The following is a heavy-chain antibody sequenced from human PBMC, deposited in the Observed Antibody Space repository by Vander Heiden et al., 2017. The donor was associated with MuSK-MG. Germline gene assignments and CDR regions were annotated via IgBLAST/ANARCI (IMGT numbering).Heavy chain of an antibody. CDR1: GFTFSSYS. Sequence: EVQLVESGGGLVKPGGSLRLSCAASGFTFSSYSMNWVRQAPGKGLELVSSISSSSSYIYYADSVKGRFTISRDNAKNSLYLQMNSLRAEDTAVYYCARVARGCSGGSCFDYWGQGTLVTVSS. CDR3: ARVARGCSGGSCFDY. CDR2: ISSSSSYI. D-gene: IGHD2-15*01. J-gene: IGHJ4*02. V-gene: IGHV3-21*01.